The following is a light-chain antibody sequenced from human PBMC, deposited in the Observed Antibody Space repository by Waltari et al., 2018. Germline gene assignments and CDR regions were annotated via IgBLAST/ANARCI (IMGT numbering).Light chain of an antibody. Sequence: DIQMTQSPSTLSASVGDRVTITCRASQTISNCLAWYQQKPGKAPKVLSYEARSLKSGVPSRFSGSGSGTEFTLTISSLQPDDFATYYCQQYNDNATWTFGQGTKVEIK. CDR3: QQYNDNATWT. CDR1: QTISNC. V-gene: IGKV1-5*03. CDR2: EAR. J-gene: IGKJ1*01.